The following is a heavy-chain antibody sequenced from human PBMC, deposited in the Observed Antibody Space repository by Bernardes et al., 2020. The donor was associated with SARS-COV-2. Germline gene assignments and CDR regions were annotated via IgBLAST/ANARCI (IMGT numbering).Heavy chain of an antibody. V-gene: IGHV3-66*01. Sequence: GGSLRLSCAASGVTVSSYYMGWVRQAPGKGLEWVSVIYSDGSTHYADSVKGRFTFSRDNSKNTVYLQMNSLTGEDTAVYYCELYRNSGGPAIDYWGQGILVTVSS. D-gene: IGHD1-26*01. CDR1: GVTVSSYY. J-gene: IGHJ4*02. CDR2: IYSDGST. CDR3: ELYRNSGGPAIDY.